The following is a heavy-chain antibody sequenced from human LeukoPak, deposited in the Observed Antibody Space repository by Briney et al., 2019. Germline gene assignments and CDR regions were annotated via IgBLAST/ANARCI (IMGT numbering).Heavy chain of an antibody. J-gene: IGHJ4*02. Sequence: GASVKVSCKASGYTFTGYYMHWVRQAPGQGLEWMGWINPNSGGTNYAQKFQGRVTMTRDTSISTAYMELSRLRSDDTAVYYCARGVPAPIAAAGHEDYWGQGTLVTVSS. CDR1: GYTFTGYY. CDR2: INPNSGGT. D-gene: IGHD6-13*01. CDR3: ARGVPAPIAAAGHEDY. V-gene: IGHV1-2*02.